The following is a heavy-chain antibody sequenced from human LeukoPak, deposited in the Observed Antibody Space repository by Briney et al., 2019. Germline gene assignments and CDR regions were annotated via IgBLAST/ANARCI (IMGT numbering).Heavy chain of an antibody. Sequence: GESLRISGKGSGYSFTSYWISWVRQMPGKGLEWMGRIDPSNSYTNYSPAFQGHVTISADKSISTAYLQWSSLKASDTAMYYCARLLIAAAGTGWYYYYGMDVWGKGTTVTVSS. V-gene: IGHV5-10-1*01. CDR1: GYSFTSYW. CDR3: ARLLIAAAGTGWYYYYGMDV. J-gene: IGHJ6*04. D-gene: IGHD6-13*01. CDR2: IDPSNSYT.